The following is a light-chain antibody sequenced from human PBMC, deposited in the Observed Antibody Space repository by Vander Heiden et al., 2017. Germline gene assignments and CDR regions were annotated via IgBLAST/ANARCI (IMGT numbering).Light chain of an antibody. CDR2: KTS. J-gene: IGKJ1*01. V-gene: IGKV1-5*03. CDR1: QSISSW. CDR3: QQYNSYSGT. Sequence: DIQMTQSPSTLSASVGDRVTISCRARQSISSWFAWYKQKPGKAPKLLVYKTSTLESGVPSRFSGSGSGTEFTLTISSLQPDDFATYYCQQYNSYSGTFGQGTKVEIK.